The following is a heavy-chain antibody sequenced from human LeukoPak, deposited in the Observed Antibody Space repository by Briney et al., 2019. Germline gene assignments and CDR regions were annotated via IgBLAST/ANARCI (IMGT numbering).Heavy chain of an antibody. V-gene: IGHV3-15*01. J-gene: IGHJ6*03. CDR2: IKTKTDGGTT. CDR3: TTDPDCSGGTCYGYYYYIDV. Sequence: GGSLRPSCAASGFTFSNAWMSWVRQAPGKGLEWVGRIKTKTDGGTTDYAAPVKGRFTISRDDSKNTLYLQMNSLKTEDTAVYYCTTDPDCSGGTCYGYYYYIDVWGKGTTVTVSS. CDR1: GFTFSNAW. D-gene: IGHD2-15*01.